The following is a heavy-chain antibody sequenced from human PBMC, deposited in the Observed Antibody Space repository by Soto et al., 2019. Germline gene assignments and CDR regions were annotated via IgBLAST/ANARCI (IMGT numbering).Heavy chain of an antibody. Sequence: AASVKVSCKASGYTFTSYDINWVRQATGQGLEWMGWMNPNSGNTGYAQKFQGRVTMTRNTSISTAYMELSSLRSKDTAVYYCACSSSLHYYYYGMDVWGQGTTVTVSS. CDR1: GYTFTSYD. CDR3: ACSSSLHYYYYGMDV. J-gene: IGHJ6*02. D-gene: IGHD6-13*01. V-gene: IGHV1-8*01. CDR2: MNPNSGNT.